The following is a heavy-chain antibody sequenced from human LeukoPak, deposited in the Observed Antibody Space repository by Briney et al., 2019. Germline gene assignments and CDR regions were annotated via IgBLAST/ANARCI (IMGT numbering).Heavy chain of an antibody. J-gene: IGHJ6*03. V-gene: IGHV3-53*01. D-gene: IGHD5-12*01. Sequence: GGSLRLSCAASGFTVGSNYMSWVRQVPGKGLEWVSVIYSGGSTYYADSVKGRLTISRDDSKNTLYLQMNSLRAEDTAVYYCARANSGYDFRGYYYSYMDVWGKGTTVTVSS. CDR2: IYSGGST. CDR3: ARANSGYDFRGYYYSYMDV. CDR1: GFTVGSNY.